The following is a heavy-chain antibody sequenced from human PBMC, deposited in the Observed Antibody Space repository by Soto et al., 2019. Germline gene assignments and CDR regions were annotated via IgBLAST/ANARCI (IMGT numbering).Heavy chain of an antibody. V-gene: IGHV3-11*05. D-gene: IGHD3-22*01. J-gene: IGHJ4*02. CDR1: GFTFSDYY. Sequence: QVQLVESGGGLVKPGGSLRVSCAASGFTFSDYYMSWIRQAPGKGLEWVSYISSSSSYTNYADSVKGRFSISRDNAKNALYLQMNSLRAEDTAVYYCARSITDYYDSSGYYDDYWGQGTLVTVSS. CDR3: ARSITDYYDSSGYYDDY. CDR2: ISSSSSYT.